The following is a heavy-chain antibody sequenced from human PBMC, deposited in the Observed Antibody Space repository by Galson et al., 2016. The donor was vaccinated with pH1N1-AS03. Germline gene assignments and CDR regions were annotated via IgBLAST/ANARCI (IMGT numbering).Heavy chain of an antibody. Sequence: ETLSLTCTVSGGSMNDFYWNWIRQPPGKGLEWIGYIFYTGNTKYNPSLKSRLTISVDTSRSQFSLRLSSVTAADTAVYYCARQGGYCSSWYVWGQGTTVTVSS. V-gene: IGHV4-59*08. CDR1: GGSMNDFY. CDR3: ARQGGYCSSWYV. D-gene: IGHD2-15*01. J-gene: IGHJ6*02. CDR2: IFYTGNT.